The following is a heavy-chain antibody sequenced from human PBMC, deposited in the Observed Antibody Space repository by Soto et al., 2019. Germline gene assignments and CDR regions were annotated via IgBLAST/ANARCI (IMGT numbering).Heavy chain of an antibody. D-gene: IGHD6-6*01. CDR1: GLSFRSYA. V-gene: IGHV3-30-3*01. J-gene: IGHJ6*02. CDR2: ISYDGVNK. Sequence: QVQLVESGGGVVQPGRSLRLSCAASGLSFRSYAMHWVRQAPGKGLEWVAVISYDGVNKYYADSVKGRFTISRDNSKNTLYVQMNSLRGEDTAVYYCAGDYGAGNSSNGMDVWGQGTTVTVSS. CDR3: AGDYGAGNSSNGMDV.